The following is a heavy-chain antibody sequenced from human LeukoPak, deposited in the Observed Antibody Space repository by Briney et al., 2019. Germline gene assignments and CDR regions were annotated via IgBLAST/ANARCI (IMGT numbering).Heavy chain of an antibody. CDR2: FYSGGNT. CDR3: ARGRGYYGDYEPLDV. Sequence: PGGSLRLSCAASGFAVTAYYMIWVRQAPGKGLEWVSAFYSGGNTYYADSVKGRFTISRDDSKNTLYLQMNSLRAEDTAVYHCARGRGYYGDYEPLDVWGQGTTVTVSS. J-gene: IGHJ6*02. CDR1: GFAVTAYY. V-gene: IGHV3-66*01. D-gene: IGHD4-17*01.